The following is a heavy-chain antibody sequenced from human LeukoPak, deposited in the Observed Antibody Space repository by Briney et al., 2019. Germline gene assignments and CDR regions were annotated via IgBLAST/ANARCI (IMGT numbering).Heavy chain of an antibody. Sequence: LCFSSEPTGSTFERYDIHWVRQALRKGLEWVAVISYDGSHKYYADSVKGRFTTSRDNSKNTLYLQMNSLGAEATAVYYCARDRRSTVVAATPVYWGQGTLVTVSS. J-gene: IGHJ4*02. CDR1: GSTFERYD. D-gene: IGHD2-15*01. CDR3: ARDRRSTVVAATPVY. CDR2: ISYDGSHK. V-gene: IGHV3-30*04.